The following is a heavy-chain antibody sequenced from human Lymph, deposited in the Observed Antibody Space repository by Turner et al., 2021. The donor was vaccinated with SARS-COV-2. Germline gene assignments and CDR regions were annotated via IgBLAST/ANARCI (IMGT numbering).Heavy chain of an antibody. V-gene: IGHV3-23*01. CDR2: ISSSGGST. D-gene: IGHD3-10*01. CDR1: GFTFSNSA. J-gene: IGHJ4*02. CDR3: ANVGSYFFDY. Sequence: EVQLLESGGGLVPPGGSLRLSCAASGFTFSNSAMSWVRQAPGKGLERVSVISSSGGSTYYAASVKGRFTISRENSKNTLFLQMNSLRAGDTALYYCANVGSYFFDYWGQGTLVTVSS.